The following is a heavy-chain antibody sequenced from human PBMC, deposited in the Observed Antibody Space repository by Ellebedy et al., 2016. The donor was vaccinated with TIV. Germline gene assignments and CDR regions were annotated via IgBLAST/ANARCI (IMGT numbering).Heavy chain of an antibody. J-gene: IGHJ4*02. CDR2: ISGSGGST. CDR1: GFTFNSYA. V-gene: IGHV3-23*01. D-gene: IGHD1-26*01. CDR3: AKASIVGATSCFDY. Sequence: GESLKISCVASGFTFNSYAMSWVRQAPGKGLEWVSAISGSGGSTYYADSVKGRFTISRDNSKNTLYLQMNSLRAEDTAVYYCAKASIVGATSCFDYWGQGTLVTVSS.